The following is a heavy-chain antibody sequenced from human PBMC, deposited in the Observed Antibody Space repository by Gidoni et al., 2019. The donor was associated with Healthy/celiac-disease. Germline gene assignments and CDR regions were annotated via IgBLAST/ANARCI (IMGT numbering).Heavy chain of an antibody. D-gene: IGHD3-22*01. CDR1: GFTFSNAW. CDR2: IKSKTDGGTT. Sequence: EVQLVESAGGLVKPGGSLRLSCAASGFTFSNAWMNWVRHAPGTGLEWVGRIKSKTDGGTTDYAAPVKGRFTISRDDSKNTLYLQMDSLKTEDTAVYYCTTDFYDSSGYRDYWGQGTLVTVSS. CDR3: TTDFYDSSGYRDY. J-gene: IGHJ4*02. V-gene: IGHV3-15*07.